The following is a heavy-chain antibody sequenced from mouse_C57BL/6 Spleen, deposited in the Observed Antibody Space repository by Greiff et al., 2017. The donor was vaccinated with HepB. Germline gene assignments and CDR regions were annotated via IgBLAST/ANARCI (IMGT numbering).Heavy chain of an antibody. CDR3: ARLLDSSGPFAY. J-gene: IGHJ3*01. Sequence: QVQLQQPGAELVRPGSSVKLSCKASGYTFTSYWMHWVKQRPIQGLEWIGNIDPSDSETHYNQKFKDKATLTVDKSSSTAYMQLSSLTSADSAVYYCARLLDSSGPFAYWGQGTLVTVSA. CDR2: IDPSDSET. CDR1: GYTFTSYW. D-gene: IGHD3-2*02. V-gene: IGHV1-52*01.